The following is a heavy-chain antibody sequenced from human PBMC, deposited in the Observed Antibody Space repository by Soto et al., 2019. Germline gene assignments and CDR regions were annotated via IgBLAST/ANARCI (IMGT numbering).Heavy chain of an antibody. J-gene: IGHJ4*02. V-gene: IGHV4-59*01. D-gene: IGHD1-1*01. CDR2: IYYSGSI. Sequence: SETLSLTCTVSGGSISNYYWSWIRQPPGKGLEWIGYIYYSGSIKYNPSLKSRVTTSIDTSKNQFSLRLTSVTAADTAVYYCARGPWNADFDYWGQGIVVTVSS. CDR1: GGSISNYY. CDR3: ARGPWNADFDY.